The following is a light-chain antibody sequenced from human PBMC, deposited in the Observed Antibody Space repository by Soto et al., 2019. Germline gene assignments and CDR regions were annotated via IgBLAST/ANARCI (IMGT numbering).Light chain of an antibody. CDR3: QQRSNWPIG. Sequence: EIVLTQSPATLSLSPGESATLSCTASQSVADYLAWYQQKPGQAPRLLIYDASTRATGIPARFTVSRSGTDFTLTISSLEPEDFAVYYCQQRSNWPIGFGQGTRLEIK. CDR2: DAS. CDR1: QSVADY. V-gene: IGKV3-11*01. J-gene: IGKJ5*01.